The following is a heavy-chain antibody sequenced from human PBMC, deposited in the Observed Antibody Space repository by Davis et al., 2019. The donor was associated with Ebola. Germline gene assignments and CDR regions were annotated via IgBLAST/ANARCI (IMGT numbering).Heavy chain of an antibody. V-gene: IGHV3-53*05. CDR3: ARMGSDYYDSSGYYLYYYYGMDV. Sequence: GESLKISCAASGFTVSSNYMSWVRQAPGKGLEWVSVIYSGGSTYYADSVKGRSTISRDNSKNTLYLQMNSLRAEDTAVYYCARMGSDYYDSSGYYLYYYYGMDVWGQGTTVTVSS. CDR2: IYSGGST. J-gene: IGHJ6*02. D-gene: IGHD3-22*01. CDR1: GFTVSSNY.